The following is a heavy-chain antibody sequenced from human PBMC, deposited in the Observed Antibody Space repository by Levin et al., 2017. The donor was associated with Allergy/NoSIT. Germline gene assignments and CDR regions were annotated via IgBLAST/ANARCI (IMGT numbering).Heavy chain of an antibody. CDR1: GFTVSSHY. D-gene: IGHD6-13*01. V-gene: IGHV3-53*01. J-gene: IGHJ4*02. Sequence: GESLKISCAASGFTVSSHYMSWVRQAPGKGLEWVSVIYSGGSTYYADSVKGRFTISIDNSKNTLYLQMNSLRAEDTAVYYCARVRRGRYSSSWYNSYFDYWGQGTLVTVSS. CDR2: IYSGGST. CDR3: ARVRRGRYSSSWYNSYFDY.